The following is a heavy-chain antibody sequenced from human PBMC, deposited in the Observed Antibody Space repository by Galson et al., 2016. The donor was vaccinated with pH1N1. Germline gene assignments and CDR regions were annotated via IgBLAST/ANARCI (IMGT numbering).Heavy chain of an antibody. CDR3: ARGEGIRYYYSGMDV. CDR2: IYYSGTT. V-gene: IGHV4-30-4*01. Sequence: TLSLTCTASGGSMNSADYYWSWIRQPPGKGLEWIGYIYYSGTTYFSPSLKSRLSMSVDMSNNQFSLTLNSVTAADTAVYYCARGEGIRYYYSGMDVWGQGTTVTVFS. J-gene: IGHJ6*02. CDR1: GGSMNSADYY. D-gene: IGHD3-16*01.